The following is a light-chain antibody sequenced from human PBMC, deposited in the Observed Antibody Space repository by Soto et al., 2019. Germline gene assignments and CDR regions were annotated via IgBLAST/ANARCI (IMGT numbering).Light chain of an antibody. CDR2: DAS. J-gene: IGKJ5*01. V-gene: IGKV3-20*01. Sequence: DIVLTQSPATLSLSPGERATLSCWASQSVSTYLAWYQQKPGQAPRLLIYDASSRATGIPDRFSGSGSGTDFTLTISRLEPEDFAVYYCQQCGSSPITFGQGTRLEIK. CDR3: QQCGSSPIT. CDR1: QSVSTY.